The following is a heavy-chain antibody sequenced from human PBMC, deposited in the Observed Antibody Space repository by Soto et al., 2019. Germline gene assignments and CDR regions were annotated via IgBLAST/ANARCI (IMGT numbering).Heavy chain of an antibody. J-gene: IGHJ6*02. V-gene: IGHV3-48*03. Sequence: GGSLRLSCAASGFTFSSYEINWVRQAPGKGLEWVSYISSSGSTIYYADSVKGRFTISRDNAKNSLYLQMSSLRAEDTAVYYCARDSSSWRFYYGMDVWGQGTTVTVSS. CDR3: ARDSSSWRFYYGMDV. D-gene: IGHD6-13*01. CDR1: GFTFSSYE. CDR2: ISSSGSTI.